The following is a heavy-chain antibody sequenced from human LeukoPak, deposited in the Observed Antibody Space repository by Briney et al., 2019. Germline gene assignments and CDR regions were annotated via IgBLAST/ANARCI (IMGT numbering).Heavy chain of an antibody. Sequence: GESLKISCKGSGYTFTSNWIGWVRQMPGKGLEWMGIILPGDSDTRYSPSFKGQVTMSVDKSISTAYLQWTSLKASDTAMYYCARQYYDILTDPNYFDSWGQGTLVTVSS. D-gene: IGHD3-9*01. J-gene: IGHJ4*02. CDR3: ARQYYDILTDPNYFDS. CDR1: GYTFTSNW. V-gene: IGHV5-51*01. CDR2: ILPGDSDT.